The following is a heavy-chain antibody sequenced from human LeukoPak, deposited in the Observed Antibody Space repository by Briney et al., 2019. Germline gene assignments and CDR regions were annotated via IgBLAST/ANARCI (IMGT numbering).Heavy chain of an antibody. V-gene: IGHV1-2*02. Sequence: GASVKVSCKASGGTFRSYAITWVRQAPGQGLEWMGWINPNSGDTNYAQKFQGRVTMTRDTSIRTAYMELSRLRSDDTAVYYCARDSGLGYSGYDLAWWGQGTLVTVSS. D-gene: IGHD5-12*01. CDR3: ARDSGLGYSGYDLAW. CDR1: GGTFRSYA. J-gene: IGHJ4*02. CDR2: INPNSGDT.